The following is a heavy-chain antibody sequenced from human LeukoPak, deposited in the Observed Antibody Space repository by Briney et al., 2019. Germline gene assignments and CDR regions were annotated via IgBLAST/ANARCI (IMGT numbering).Heavy chain of an antibody. CDR2: ISYTGNT. D-gene: IGHD2-21*02. J-gene: IGHJ3*02. V-gene: IGHV4-34*01. CDR3: ARGPRQTARMRPYGFDI. Sequence: SETLSLTCAVYGGSLSGNYWIWIRQPPGRGLEWIGEISYTGNTNYNPSLKSRVTISMDTSKNQVSLKLISVTAADTAIYHCARGPRQTARMRPYGFDIWGRGTMVTVSS. CDR1: GGSLSGNY.